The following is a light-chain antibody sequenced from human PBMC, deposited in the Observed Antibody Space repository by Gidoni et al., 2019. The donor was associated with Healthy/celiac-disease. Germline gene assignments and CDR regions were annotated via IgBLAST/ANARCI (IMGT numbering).Light chain of an antibody. CDR1: HSLVYSDGNAC. CDR3: MQGTHWPLT. J-gene: IGKJ4*01. CDR2: MVS. Sequence: TQGRPVYDTGRSSHSLVYSDGNACLNCFKKRPGKSPRRLFYMVSNRKSGVPDRFGGSESGNDFTLKISRVEAEDVGVYYCMQGTHWPLTFGGXAKVEIK. V-gene: IGKV2-30*01.